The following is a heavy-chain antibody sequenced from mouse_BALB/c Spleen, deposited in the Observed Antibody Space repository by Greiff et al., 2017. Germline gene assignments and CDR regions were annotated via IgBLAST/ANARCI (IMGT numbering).Heavy chain of an antibody. CDR2: ISSGGSYT. CDR1: GFTFSSYA. D-gene: IGHD4-1*01. Sequence: EVQGVESGGGLVKPGGSLKLSCAASGFTFSSYAMSWVRQSPEKRLEWVAEISSGGSYTYYPDTVTGRFTISRDNAKNTLYLEMSSLRSEDTAMYYCAKLGRSRYFDVWGAGTTVTVSS. CDR3: AKLGRSRYFDV. V-gene: IGHV5-9-4*01. J-gene: IGHJ1*01.